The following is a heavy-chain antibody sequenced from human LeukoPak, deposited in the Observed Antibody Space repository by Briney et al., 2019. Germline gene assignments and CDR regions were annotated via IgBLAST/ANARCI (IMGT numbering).Heavy chain of an antibody. CDR1: GGSISSYY. CDR2: IYYSGST. Sequence: SETLSLTCTVSGGSISSYYWSWIRQPPGKGLEWIGYIYYSGSTNYNPSLKSRVTISVDTSKNQFSLKLSSVTAADTAVYYCAREELYGSGSYPDYYYGMDVWGQGTTVTVSS. D-gene: IGHD3-10*01. V-gene: IGHV4-59*12. CDR3: AREELYGSGSYPDYYYGMDV. J-gene: IGHJ6*02.